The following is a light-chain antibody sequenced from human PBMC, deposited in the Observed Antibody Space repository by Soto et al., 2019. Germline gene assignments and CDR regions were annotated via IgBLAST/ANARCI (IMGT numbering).Light chain of an antibody. CDR1: TSDFGFYNY. V-gene: IGLV2-14*01. J-gene: IGLJ1*01. Sequence: QSALTQPASVSGSPGQSITISCTGTTSDFGFYNYVSWYQHHPGKAPKLLIYEVTNRHSGVSNRFSGSKSGNTASLTISGHQGGDEAGYYCGSYTSSSDYVLGTGTKVTVL. CDR3: GSYTSSSDYV. CDR2: EVT.